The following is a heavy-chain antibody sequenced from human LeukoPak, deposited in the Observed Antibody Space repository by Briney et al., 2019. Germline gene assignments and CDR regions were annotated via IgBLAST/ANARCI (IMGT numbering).Heavy chain of an antibody. CDR1: GFTFRNFG. D-gene: IGHD3-22*01. CDR2: IWYDGSNQ. CDR3: ARDVSGYYDY. Sequence: PGGSLRLSCAASGFTFRNFGMHWVRQAPGKGLEWVAVIWYDGSNQYYADSVKGRFIISRDNSKKTLSLQMNSLGVEDTAVYYCARDVSGYYDYWGQGTLVSVFS. J-gene: IGHJ4*02. V-gene: IGHV3-33*01.